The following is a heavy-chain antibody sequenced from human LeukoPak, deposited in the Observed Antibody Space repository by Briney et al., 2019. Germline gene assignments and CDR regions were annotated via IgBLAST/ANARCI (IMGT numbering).Heavy chain of an antibody. D-gene: IGHD6-13*01. Sequence: GGSLRLSCAESGFTFSSYGMHWVRQAPGKGLEWVAFIRYDGSNKYYADSVKGRFTISRDNSKNTLYLQMNSLRAEDTAVYYCARDLMGIAYRGAFYYWGQGTLLTVSS. J-gene: IGHJ4*02. V-gene: IGHV3-30*02. CDR2: IRYDGSNK. CDR1: GFTFSSYG. CDR3: ARDLMGIAYRGAFYY.